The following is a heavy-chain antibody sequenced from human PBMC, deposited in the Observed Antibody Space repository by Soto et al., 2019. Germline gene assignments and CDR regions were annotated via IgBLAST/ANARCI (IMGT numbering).Heavy chain of an antibody. CDR1: GFSFRTYA. CDR3: ARDNGGY. CDR2: ISSDGSKK. V-gene: IGHV3-30*04. Sequence: QEQLVESGGGVVQPGRSLRLSCAASGFSFRTYAMHRVRQAPGKGLEWVAVISSDGSKKFYVDSVKGRFTISRDNSKNTLYLQMNSPRADDTAIYYCARDNGGYWGQGTLVTVSS. D-gene: IGHD2-8*01. J-gene: IGHJ4*02.